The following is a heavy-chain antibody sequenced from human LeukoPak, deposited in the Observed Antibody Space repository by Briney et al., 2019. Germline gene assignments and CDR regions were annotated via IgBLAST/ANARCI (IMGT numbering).Heavy chain of an antibody. CDR2: ISGSDGST. CDR1: AFRLSDYA. CDR3: AKDGYDFWSAYQIDL. Sequence: GGSLRLSCTDSAFRLSDYAMTWVRQAPGKGLEWVSAISGSDGSTYYSDSVTGRFTISRDNSKNTLYLQMTSLRPDDTAVYYCAKDGYDFWSAYQIDLWGQGTAVTVSS. V-gene: IGHV3-23*01. D-gene: IGHD3-3*01. J-gene: IGHJ5*02.